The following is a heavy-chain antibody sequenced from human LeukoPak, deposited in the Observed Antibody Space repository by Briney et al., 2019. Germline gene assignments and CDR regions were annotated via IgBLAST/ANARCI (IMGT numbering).Heavy chain of an antibody. CDR3: ARKSTAMAGSFDY. CDR2: TYNRGST. J-gene: IGHJ4*02. CDR1: GGSISSYY. Sequence: TSETLSLTCTVSGGSISSYYWSWIRQPPGKGLEWIGYTYNRGSTNYNPSLKSRVTILVDTSKNQFSLKLSSVTAADTAVYYCARKSTAMAGSFDYWGQGTLVTVSS. V-gene: IGHV4-59*08. D-gene: IGHD5-18*01.